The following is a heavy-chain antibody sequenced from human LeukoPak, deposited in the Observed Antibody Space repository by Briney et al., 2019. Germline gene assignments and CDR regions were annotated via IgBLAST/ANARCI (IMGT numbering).Heavy chain of an antibody. D-gene: IGHD1-26*01. J-gene: IGHJ4*02. CDR2: ISGSGGST. CDR1: GFTFSSYA. V-gene: IGHV3-23*01. CDR3: AKDSLGATDYFDY. Sequence: PGGSLRLSCAASGFTFSSYAMSWVRQAPGKGREGGSAISGSGGSTYYADSVKGRFTISRDNSKNTLYLQMNSLRAEDTAVYYCAKDSLGATDYFDYWGQGTLVTVSS.